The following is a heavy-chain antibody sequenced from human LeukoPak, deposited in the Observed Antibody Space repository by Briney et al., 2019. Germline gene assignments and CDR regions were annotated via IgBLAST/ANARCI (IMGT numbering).Heavy chain of an antibody. CDR1: GFTFNSYW. CDR3: SRGLGGTYYGFGD. CDR2: ISTDGTST. J-gene: IGHJ4*02. Sequence: GESLRLSCAASGFTFNSYWMHWVRQAPGKGLVWVSGISTDGTSTFYADSVKGRFTISRDNAKNTVYLQMNSLRAEDMGVYYCSRGLGGTYYGFGDWGQGTLVTVSS. D-gene: IGHD1-26*01. V-gene: IGHV3-74*01.